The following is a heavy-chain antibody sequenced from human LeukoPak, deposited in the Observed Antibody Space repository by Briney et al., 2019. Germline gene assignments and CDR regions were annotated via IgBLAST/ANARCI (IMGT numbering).Heavy chain of an antibody. Sequence: GGSLRLSCAPSGFTFSSYAMHWVRQAPPKGLEWVAVISYDGSNKYYSDSVKGRFTISRDNAKNSLYLQMNCLRAEDTAVYYCARDRSPGNFDYWGQGTLVTVSS. D-gene: IGHD3-10*01. J-gene: IGHJ4*02. CDR1: GFTFSSYA. CDR3: ARDRSPGNFDY. CDR2: ISYDGSNK. V-gene: IGHV3-30*04.